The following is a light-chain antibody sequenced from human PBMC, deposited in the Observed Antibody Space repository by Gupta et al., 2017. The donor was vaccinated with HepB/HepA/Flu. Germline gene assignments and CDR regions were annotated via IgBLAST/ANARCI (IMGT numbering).Light chain of an antibody. CDR2: EVN. CDR1: RSDVGSYNL. CDR3: CSYASTSVV. V-gene: IGLV2-23*02. Sequence: QSALTQPASVSGSPGQSIPISCTGTRSDVGSYNLVSWYQQHPGNAPKLLIYEVNKWASGVSHRFSGSKSGNMASLTISGLQAEDEADYYCCSYASTSVVFGGGTTLTVL. J-gene: IGLJ2*01.